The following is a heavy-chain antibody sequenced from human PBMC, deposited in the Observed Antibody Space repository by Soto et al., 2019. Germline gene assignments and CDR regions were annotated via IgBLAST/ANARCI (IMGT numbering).Heavy chain of an antibody. J-gene: IGHJ4*02. Sequence: GGSLRVSCAASGFTFSSYSMNWVRQAPGKGLEWVSSMNPDSHYIYYAASVRGRFTISRDNAKNSLYLQMNSLRAEDTAVYYCARNVPGATSPFEYWGQGTLVTVTS. CDR3: ARNVPGATSPFEY. CDR1: GFTFSSYS. V-gene: IGHV3-21*01. D-gene: IGHD2-2*01. CDR2: MNPDSHYI.